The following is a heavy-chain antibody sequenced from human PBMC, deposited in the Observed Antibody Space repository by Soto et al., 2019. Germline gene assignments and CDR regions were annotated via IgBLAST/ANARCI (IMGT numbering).Heavy chain of an antibody. CDR1: GFTITPYG. D-gene: IGHD3-9*01. V-gene: IGHV3-33*01. CDR2: VWYDGTTK. CDR3: ASTILTGYYYYYGMDV. J-gene: IGHJ6*02. Sequence: GGSLRLSCIASGFTITPYGMHWARQAPGKGLEWVAVVWYDGTTKHYTDSVKGRFTISRDSSQNTLYLQMNSLRAEDTAVCYCASTILTGYYYYYGMDVWGQGITVTVSS.